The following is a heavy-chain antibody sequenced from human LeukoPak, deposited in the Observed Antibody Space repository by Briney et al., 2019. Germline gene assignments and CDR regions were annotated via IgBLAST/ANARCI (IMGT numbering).Heavy chain of an antibody. CDR1: GFTFSSYA. V-gene: IGHV3-23*01. CDR2: ISGSGGST. CDR3: ARDLRYYYYGMDV. J-gene: IGHJ6*02. Sequence: PGGSLRLSCAASGFTFSSYAMSWVRQAPGKGLEWVSAISGSGGSTYYADSVKGRFTVSRDSSKNTLYLQMNSLRAEDTAVYYCARDLRYYYYGMDVWGQGTTVTVSS.